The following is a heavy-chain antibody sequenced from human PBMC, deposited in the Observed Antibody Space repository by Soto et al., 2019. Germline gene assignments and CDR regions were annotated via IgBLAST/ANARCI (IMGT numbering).Heavy chain of an antibody. D-gene: IGHD3-16*01. V-gene: IGHV3-23*01. J-gene: IGHJ4*02. CDR3: VKDGEAYNGGWVYFDH. CDR1: GFTFRNYA. CDR2: ISGGGDET. Sequence: EVQLLESGGGWVQPGGSLRLSCAASGFTFRNYAMTWVRQAPGKGLEWVSGISGGGDETYNPDSVKGRFTISRDNPKNALFLQMNNLRAEDTAIYHCVKDGEAYNGGWVYFDHWGRGILITVSS.